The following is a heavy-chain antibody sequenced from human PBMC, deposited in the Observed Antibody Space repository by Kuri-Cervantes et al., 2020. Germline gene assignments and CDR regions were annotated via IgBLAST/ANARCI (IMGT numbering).Heavy chain of an antibody. V-gene: IGHV3-30*18. CDR2: ISYDGSNK. J-gene: IGHJ6*02. CDR3: AKDRTMLRDMDV. Sequence: GGSLRLSCVGSGFTVSSYWMSWVRQAPGKGLEWVAVISYDGSNKYYADSVKGRFTISRDNSKNTLYLQMNSLRAEDTAVYYCAKDRTMLRDMDVWGQGTTVTVSS. CDR1: GFTVSSYW. D-gene: IGHD3-10*01.